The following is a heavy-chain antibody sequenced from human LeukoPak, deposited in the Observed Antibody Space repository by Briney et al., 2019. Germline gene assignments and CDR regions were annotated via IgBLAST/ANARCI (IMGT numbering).Heavy chain of an antibody. V-gene: IGHV6-1*01. CDR1: GDIVSTNTVA. Sequence: SQTLSLTCAVSGDIVSTNTVAWNWIRQSPWRGLEWLGRTYYRSKWYNEYAPSVKSRISISPDTSKNQFSLQLNSVTPEDTAVYYCARSMRGASDYWGQGTLVTVSS. CDR2: TYYRSKWYN. D-gene: IGHD4/OR15-4a*01. CDR3: ARSMRGASDY. J-gene: IGHJ4*02.